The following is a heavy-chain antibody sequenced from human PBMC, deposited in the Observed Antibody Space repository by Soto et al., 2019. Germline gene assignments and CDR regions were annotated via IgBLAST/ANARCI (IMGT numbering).Heavy chain of an antibody. D-gene: IGHD6-13*01. CDR3: ARHGGALYSSSYYGDAIFDY. CDR1: GGSISSYY. V-gene: IGHV4-59*08. J-gene: IGHJ4*02. Sequence: SATQSPTCTAAGGSISSYYRSWIRQPPGEGLKWIGYYMGNTNYNPSLKSRVTISVDMSKTLFSLKLSSVTAADTAVYYCARHGGALYSSSYYGDAIFDYRGQRTPVTVSS. CDR2: YMGNT.